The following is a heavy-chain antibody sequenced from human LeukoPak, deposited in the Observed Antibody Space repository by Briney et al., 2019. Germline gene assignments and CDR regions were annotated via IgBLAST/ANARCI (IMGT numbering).Heavy chain of an antibody. CDR2: IYYSRTT. CDR1: SGSISSGDYY. Sequence: PSQTLSLTCTVSSGSISSGDYYWSWIRQPPGKGLEWIEYIYYSRTTYYNPSLKSRLTISVDTSKNQFSLKVTSVTAADTAVYYCARLYSSSWYFDYWGQGSLVTVSS. V-gene: IGHV4-30-4*01. J-gene: IGHJ4*02. CDR3: ARLYSSSWYFDY. D-gene: IGHD6-13*01.